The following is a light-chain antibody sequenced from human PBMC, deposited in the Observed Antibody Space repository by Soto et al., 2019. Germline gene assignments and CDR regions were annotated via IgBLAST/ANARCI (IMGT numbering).Light chain of an antibody. CDR1: QGIGNY. Sequence: DIQMTQYPTSLSASVGDRVAITCRASQGIGNYVAWYQQIPGKAPKLLIYAASTLQSGVPSRFSGSGSWTDFTLTINDLQTEDDATYSCRKYSSVPVFGPGTKVEIK. CDR3: RKYSSVPV. V-gene: IGKV1-27*01. CDR2: AAS. J-gene: IGKJ3*01.